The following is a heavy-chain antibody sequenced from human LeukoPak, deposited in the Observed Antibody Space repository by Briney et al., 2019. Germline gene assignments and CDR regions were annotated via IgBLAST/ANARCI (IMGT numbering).Heavy chain of an antibody. CDR3: AREGGPTGMDV. D-gene: IGHD3-16*01. Sequence: SETLSLTCTVSGASISISSYYWGWIRQPPGKGLEWIGSIYYSGSTYYNPSLKSRVTISVDTSKNQFSLKLSSVTAADTAVYYCAREGGPTGMDVWGKGTTVTVSS. CDR2: IYYSGST. J-gene: IGHJ6*04. V-gene: IGHV4-39*01. CDR1: GASISISSYY.